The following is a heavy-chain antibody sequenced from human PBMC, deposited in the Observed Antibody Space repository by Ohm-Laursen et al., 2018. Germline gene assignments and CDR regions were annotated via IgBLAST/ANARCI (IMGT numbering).Heavy chain of an antibody. D-gene: IGHD6-6*01. J-gene: IGHJ4*02. Sequence: EASVKVSCKASGYSFSDYHIHWVRQVPGQGPEWMGRIDPYSDDTKYAQNFQGRVTMTTDTSIGTAYMELSRLTSDDTGVCYCATLTARLNYYFDYWGQGTLVTVSS. CDR3: ATLTARLNYYFDY. V-gene: IGHV1-2*05. CDR2: IDPYSDDT. CDR1: GYSFSDYH.